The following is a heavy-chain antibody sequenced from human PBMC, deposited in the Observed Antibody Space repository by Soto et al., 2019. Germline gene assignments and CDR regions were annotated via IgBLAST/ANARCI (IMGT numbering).Heavy chain of an antibody. D-gene: IGHD6-19*01. CDR1: GYTFTSYG. V-gene: IGHV1-18*01. CDR3: ARAALTFISSGWYTVNWFDP. Sequence: ASVKVSCKASGYTFTSYGISWVRQAPGQGLEWMGWISAYNGNTNYAQKLQGRVTMTTDTSTSTAYMELRSLRSDDTAVYYCARAALTFISSGWYTVNWFDPWGQGTLVTVSS. J-gene: IGHJ5*02. CDR2: ISAYNGNT.